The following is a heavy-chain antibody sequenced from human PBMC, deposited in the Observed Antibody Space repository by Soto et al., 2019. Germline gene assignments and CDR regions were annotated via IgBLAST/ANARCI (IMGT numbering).Heavy chain of an antibody. CDR3: AREFAYYYGSGSGPNYYGMDV. Sequence: PGGSLRLSCAASGFTFSDYYMSWIRQAPGKGLEWVSYISSSSSYTNYADTVKGRFTISRDNAKNSLYLQMNSLRAEDTAVYYCAREFAYYYGSGSGPNYYGMDVWGQGTTVTVSS. CDR2: ISSSSSYT. J-gene: IGHJ6*02. V-gene: IGHV3-11*05. D-gene: IGHD3-10*01. CDR1: GFTFSDYY.